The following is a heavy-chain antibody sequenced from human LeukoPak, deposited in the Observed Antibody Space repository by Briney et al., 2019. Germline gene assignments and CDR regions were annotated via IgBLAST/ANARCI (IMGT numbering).Heavy chain of an antibody. Sequence: PGGSLRLSCTASGFTFSNYGMNWVRQAPGKGLEWVSYISSSSSTIYYADSVKGRFTISRDNAKNSLYLQMNSLRAEDTAVYYCARAPTYRGYMGVWGKGTTVTVSS. V-gene: IGHV3-48*01. CDR2: ISSSSSTI. J-gene: IGHJ6*03. D-gene: IGHD4-11*01. CDR1: GFTFSNYG. CDR3: ARAPTYRGYMGV.